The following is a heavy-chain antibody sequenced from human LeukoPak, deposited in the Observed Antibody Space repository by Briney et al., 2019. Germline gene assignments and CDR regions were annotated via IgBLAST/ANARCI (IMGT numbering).Heavy chain of an antibody. Sequence: PGGSLRLSCAASGFTFSGYAMHWVRQAPGKGLEWVAVISYDGSNKYYADSVKGRFTISRDNSKNTLYLQMNSLRAEDTAVYYCARDTYYYDSSGYYSPQGYYYYGMDVWGQGTTVTVSS. CDR3: ARDTYYYDSSGYYSPQGYYYYGMDV. CDR1: GFTFSGYA. J-gene: IGHJ6*02. CDR2: ISYDGSNK. D-gene: IGHD3-22*01. V-gene: IGHV3-30-3*01.